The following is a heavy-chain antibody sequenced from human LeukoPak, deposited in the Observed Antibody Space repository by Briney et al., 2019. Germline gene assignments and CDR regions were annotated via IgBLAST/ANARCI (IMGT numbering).Heavy chain of an antibody. Sequence: GGSLRLSCAASGFTFSSYAMSWVRQAPGKGLEWVSAISGSGGSTYYADSVKGRFTISRDNSKNTLYLQMNSLRAEDTAVYYCAKLELAAGIRNYYYYYGMDVWGQGTTVTVSS. CDR2: ISGSGGST. V-gene: IGHV3-23*01. CDR3: AKLELAAGIRNYYYYYGMDV. D-gene: IGHD6-13*01. CDR1: GFTFSSYA. J-gene: IGHJ6*02.